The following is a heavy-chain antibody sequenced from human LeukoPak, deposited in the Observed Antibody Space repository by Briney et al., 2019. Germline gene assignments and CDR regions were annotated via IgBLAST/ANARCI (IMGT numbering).Heavy chain of an antibody. J-gene: IGHJ4*02. CDR2: ISYDGSNT. CDR1: GFTFNNYA. CDR3: ARDDYYKFDY. D-gene: IGHD1-26*01. V-gene: IGHV3-30*09. Sequence: GGSPRLSCAASGFTFNNYAMHWVRQAPGKGLEWVAVISYDGSNTSYADSVKGRFAISRDNSKNRLYLQMNSLRAEDTAVYYCARDDYYKFDYWGQGTLVTVSS.